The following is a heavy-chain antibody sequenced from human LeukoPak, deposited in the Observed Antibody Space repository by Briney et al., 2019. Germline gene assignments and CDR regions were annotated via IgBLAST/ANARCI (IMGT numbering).Heavy chain of an antibody. J-gene: IGHJ4*02. CDR2: INPKIGGT. CDR1: GYTFTDYY. Sequence: ASVKVSCKASGYTFTDYYMHWVRQAPGQGLEWMGWINPKIGGTKYAQKFQGRVTMTRDTSISTVYMELSGLRSDDTAMYYCAPATYYFDYWGQGTQVTVSS. D-gene: IGHD3-16*01. CDR3: APATYYFDY. V-gene: IGHV1-2*02.